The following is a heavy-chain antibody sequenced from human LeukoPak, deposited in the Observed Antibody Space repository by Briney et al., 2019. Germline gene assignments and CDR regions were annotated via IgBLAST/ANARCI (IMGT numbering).Heavy chain of an antibody. D-gene: IGHD3-16*02. J-gene: IGHJ3*02. CDR1: GGTFSSYA. CDR2: IIPILGIA. CDR3: ARWVIGYDYVWGSYRYTDDAFDI. Sequence: GASVKVSCKASGGTFSSYAISWVRQAPGQGLEWMGRIIPILGIANYAQKFQGRVTITADKSTSTAYMELSSLRSEDTAVYYCARWVIGYDYVWGSYRYTDDAFDIWGQGTMVTVSS. V-gene: IGHV1-69*04.